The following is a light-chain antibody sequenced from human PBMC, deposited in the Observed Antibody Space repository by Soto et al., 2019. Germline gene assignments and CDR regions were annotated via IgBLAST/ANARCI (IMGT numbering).Light chain of an antibody. V-gene: IGKV3-11*01. CDR1: QSVNTY. CDR2: DAS. J-gene: IGKJ1*01. Sequence: EIVLTQSPATLSLSPGERATLSCRASQSVNTYLGWYQQKPGQAPRLLIFDASSRATGTPARFSGSGSETDFTLTISSLEPEEFAVYYCQQRRDWPTFGQGTRVDIK. CDR3: QQRRDWPT.